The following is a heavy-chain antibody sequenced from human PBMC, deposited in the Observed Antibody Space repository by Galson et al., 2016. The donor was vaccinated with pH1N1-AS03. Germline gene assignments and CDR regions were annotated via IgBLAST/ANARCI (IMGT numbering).Heavy chain of an antibody. Sequence: SLRLSCAASGFTFTSSWMHWVRQAPGKGLVWVSHINEDGSTTRYADSVKGRFTISRDNAKNTLYLQMNSLRAEDTAVYFCARMASIYGMDVWGQGTTVTVSS. J-gene: IGHJ6*02. CDR2: INEDGSTT. CDR3: ARMASIYGMDV. V-gene: IGHV3-74*01. D-gene: IGHD5-24*01. CDR1: GFTFTSSW.